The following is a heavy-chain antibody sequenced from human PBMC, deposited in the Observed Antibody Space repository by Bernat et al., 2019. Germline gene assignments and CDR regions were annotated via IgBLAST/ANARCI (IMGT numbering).Heavy chain of an antibody. CDR3: ARGRYYDFWSGPRKIYYYYYMDV. V-gene: IGHV1-69*01. D-gene: IGHD3-3*01. CDR1: GGTFNSYA. J-gene: IGHJ6*03. CDR2: SIPIFGTA. Sequence: QVQLVQSGAEVKKPGSSVKVSCKASGGTFNSYAISWVRQAPGQGLEWMGGSIPIFGTANYAQKFQGRVTITADESTSTAYMGLSSLRSEDTAVYYCARGRYYDFWSGPRKIYYYYYMDVWGKGTTVTVSS.